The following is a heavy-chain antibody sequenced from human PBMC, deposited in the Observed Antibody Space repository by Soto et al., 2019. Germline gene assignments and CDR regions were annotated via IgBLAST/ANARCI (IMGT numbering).Heavy chain of an antibody. V-gene: IGHV3-30-3*01. J-gene: IGHJ4*02. CDR2: ISYDENIK. D-gene: IGHD3-10*01. CDR3: ARDRGTIFGMLQFDH. CDR1: GFTLRYYA. Sequence: GGSLRLSCKVSGFTLRYYALHWVRQAPGRGLEWVAVISYDENIKYYIDSVKGRFTISRDSSSNTVFLQMNSLRPEETAVYYCARDRGTIFGMLQFDHWGQGALVTVSS.